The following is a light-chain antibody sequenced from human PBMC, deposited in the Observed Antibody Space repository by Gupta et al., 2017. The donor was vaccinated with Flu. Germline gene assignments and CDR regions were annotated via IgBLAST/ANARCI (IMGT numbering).Light chain of an antibody. CDR3: SSFTGSNTYV. V-gene: IGLV2-14*03. CDR2: DVY. J-gene: IGLJ1*01. CDR1: SSDIGGYNY. Sequence: QSALTQPGSVSGSPGQSITISSIGTSSDIGGYNYVSWYQQPPGNDPKVIIYDVYNRPSWVTDRVSGSKSGNKATMTISGLQTEDEADYYCSSFTGSNTYVFGSGTKVTVL.